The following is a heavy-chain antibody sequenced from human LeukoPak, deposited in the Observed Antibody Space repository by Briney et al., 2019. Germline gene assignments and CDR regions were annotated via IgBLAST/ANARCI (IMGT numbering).Heavy chain of an antibody. Sequence: GESLRISCKGSGYSFTSYWIGLVRQMPGKGLEWMGIIHPGDSDTRYSPSFQGQVTISADKSISTAYLQWSSLKASDTAMYYCARDIVVVTAIPGYYYYGMDVWGQGTTVTVSS. CDR2: IHPGDSDT. J-gene: IGHJ6*02. V-gene: IGHV5-51*01. D-gene: IGHD2-21*02. CDR1: GYSFTSYW. CDR3: ARDIVVVTAIPGYYYYGMDV.